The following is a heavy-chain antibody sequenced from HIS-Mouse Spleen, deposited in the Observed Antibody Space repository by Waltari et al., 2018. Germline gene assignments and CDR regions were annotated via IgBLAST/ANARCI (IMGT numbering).Heavy chain of an antibody. D-gene: IGHD5-18*01. CDR2: MNPNSGNT. CDR1: GYTFTSYD. J-gene: IGHJ5*02. V-gene: IGHV1-8*01. CDR3: ARIGSHRRGYSYGYWFDP. Sequence: QVQLVQSGAEVKKPGASVKVSCTASGYTFTSYDINWVRQATGTGLEWMGWMNPNSGNTGYAQKFQGRVTMTRNTSISTAYMELSSLRSEDTAVYYCARIGSHRRGYSYGYWFDPWGQGTLVTVSS.